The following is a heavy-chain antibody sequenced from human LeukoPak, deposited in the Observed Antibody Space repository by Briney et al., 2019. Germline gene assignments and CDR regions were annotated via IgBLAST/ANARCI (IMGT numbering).Heavy chain of an antibody. CDR2: IYYSGIT. Sequence: PWETLSLTCAVSGGSISSGGYYWSWIRQHPGKGLEWIWYIYYSGITYYPPSLKRRVTISVDTSKIQFSLKLSSVTAADTAVYYCARDSYYDSSGYYSGNAFDIWGQGTMVTVSS. D-gene: IGHD3-22*01. CDR3: ARDSYYDSSGYYSGNAFDI. J-gene: IGHJ3*02. CDR1: GGSISSGGYY. V-gene: IGHV4-31*11.